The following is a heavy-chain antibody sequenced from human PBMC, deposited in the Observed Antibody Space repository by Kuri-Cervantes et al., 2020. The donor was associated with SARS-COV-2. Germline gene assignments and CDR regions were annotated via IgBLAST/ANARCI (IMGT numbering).Heavy chain of an antibody. CDR1: GYSFTSYW. CDR3: ARLPWSRGYCSYFDY. J-gene: IGHJ4*02. CDR2: IYPGDSDT. V-gene: IGHV5-51*01. Sequence: GESLKISCKGSGYSFTSYWIGWVRQMPGKGLEWMGSIYPGDSDTRYSPSFQGQVTISADKSISTAYLQWSSLKAADTAMYYCARLPWSRGYCSYFDYWGQGTLVTVSS. D-gene: IGHD3-22*01.